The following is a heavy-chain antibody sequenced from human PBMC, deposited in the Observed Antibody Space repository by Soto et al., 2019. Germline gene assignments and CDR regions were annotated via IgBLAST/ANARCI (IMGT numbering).Heavy chain of an antibody. CDR2: IIPIFGTA. V-gene: IGHV1-69*13. Sequence: GASVKVSCKASGGTFSSYAISWVRQAPGQGLEWMGGIIPIFGTANYAQKFQGRVTITADESTSTAYMELSSLRSEDTAVYYCARDPYIAARSDAFDIWGQGTMVTI. J-gene: IGHJ3*02. CDR3: ARDPYIAARSDAFDI. CDR1: GGTFSSYA. D-gene: IGHD6-6*01.